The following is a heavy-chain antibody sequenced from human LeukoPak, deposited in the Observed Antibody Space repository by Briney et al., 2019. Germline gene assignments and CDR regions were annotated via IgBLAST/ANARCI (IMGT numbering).Heavy chain of an antibody. CDR2: FDPEDGET. V-gene: IGHV1-24*01. Sequence: ASVKVSCKVSGYTLTELSMHWVRQAPGKGLEWMGGFDPEDGETIYAQKFQGRVTMTEDTSTDTAYMELSSLRSEDTAVYYCATAVLTTVTRRIPRLDYWGQGTLVTVSS. CDR1: GYTLTELS. J-gene: IGHJ4*02. CDR3: ATAVLTTVTRRIPRLDY. D-gene: IGHD4-17*01.